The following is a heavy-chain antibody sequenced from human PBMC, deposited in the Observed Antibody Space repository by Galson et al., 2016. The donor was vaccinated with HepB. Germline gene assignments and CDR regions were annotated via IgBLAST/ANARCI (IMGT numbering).Heavy chain of an antibody. D-gene: IGHD3-16*01. CDR3: ARSPSDDVWGSYFDY. V-gene: IGHV3-64*02. CDR1: GFTFSSFA. Sequence: SLRLSCAASGFTFSSFAMHWVRQAPGKGLEYVSSISSNGDTTFYVDSVKGRFSIYRDNSKNTLYLQMGSLRVEDTAVYFCARSPSDDVWGSYFDYWGQGTLVTVSS. CDR2: ISSNGDTT. J-gene: IGHJ4*02.